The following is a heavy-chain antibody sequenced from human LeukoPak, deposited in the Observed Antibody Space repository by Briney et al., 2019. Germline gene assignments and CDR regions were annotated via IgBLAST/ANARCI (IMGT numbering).Heavy chain of an antibody. V-gene: IGHV3-13*01. J-gene: IGHJ4*02. CDR1: GFNFSSDD. Sequence: GGSLRLSCAVSGFNFSSDDMHWVRQPTGKGLEWVSGISTAGDTYYPDSVKGRFTISRKNAKSSFYLQMNSLRAGDTAVYYCASGERGFDYWGQGTLVTVSS. CDR3: ASGERGFDY. CDR2: ISTAGDT. D-gene: IGHD7-27*01.